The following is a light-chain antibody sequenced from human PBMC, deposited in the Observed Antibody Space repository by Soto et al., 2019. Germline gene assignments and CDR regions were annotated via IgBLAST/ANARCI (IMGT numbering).Light chain of an antibody. J-gene: IGKJ2*01. Sequence: EILMTQSPATLSVSPGERATLSCRASQSVRSNLAWYQQKPGQAPRLLIFGATTRATGMPARFSGSGSGTEFTLTISSLQSEDFATYYCQQSYSTPYTFGQGTKLEIK. CDR2: GAT. CDR3: QQSYSTPYT. V-gene: IGKV3-15*01. CDR1: QSVRSN.